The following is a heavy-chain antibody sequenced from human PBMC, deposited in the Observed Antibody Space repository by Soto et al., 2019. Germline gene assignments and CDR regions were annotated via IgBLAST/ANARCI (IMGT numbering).Heavy chain of an antibody. CDR2: IKGKVHGDTT. CDR1: GFTFSSAW. Sequence: EVQLVESGGGLVKPGGSLRLSCAASGFTFSSAWLNWVRQAPGKGLEWVGRIKGKVHGDTTDYAAPVKGRFSISRDDSSNTLHLQMNSLEIEDTAVYYCTADPHYYTGGVAYWGQGARVTVSS. CDR3: TADPHYYTGGVAY. D-gene: IGHD2-8*02. J-gene: IGHJ4*02. V-gene: IGHV3-15*07.